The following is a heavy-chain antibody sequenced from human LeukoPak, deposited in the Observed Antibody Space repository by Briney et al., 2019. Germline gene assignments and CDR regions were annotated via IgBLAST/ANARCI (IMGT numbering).Heavy chain of an antibody. D-gene: IGHD3-22*01. CDR1: GFTFDDYA. V-gene: IGHV3-9*01. CDR2: ITWNSGTK. CDR3: SRGDDSSGYYDTNIDY. Sequence: GRSLRLSCPASGFTFDDYAMHWVRQVPGRGLEWVSHITWNSGTKTYADSVRDRFTISRDNAKNSLYLQMNSLRPEDTALYYCSRGDDSSGYYDTNIDYWGQGILVTVSS. J-gene: IGHJ4*02.